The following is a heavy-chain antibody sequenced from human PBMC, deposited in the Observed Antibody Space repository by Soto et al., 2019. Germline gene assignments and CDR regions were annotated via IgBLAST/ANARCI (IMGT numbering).Heavy chain of an antibody. D-gene: IGHD3-22*01. Sequence: TLSLTCSVSGGSISATSSYYWAWIRQPPGKGLEWIGSIRYSGRTYYNPSLKSRVNISLDPSKNQFSLKLNSVTAADTAVFYCTRLSSDNSGYNYWGQGTLVTVSS. CDR3: TRLSSDNSGYNY. CDR1: GGSISATSSYY. CDR2: IRYSGRT. V-gene: IGHV4-39*01. J-gene: IGHJ4*02.